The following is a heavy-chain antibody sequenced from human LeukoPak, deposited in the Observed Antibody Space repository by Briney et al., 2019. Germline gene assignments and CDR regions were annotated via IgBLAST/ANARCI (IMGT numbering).Heavy chain of an antibody. J-gene: IGHJ6*03. CDR2: MNPNSGNT. V-gene: IGHV1-8*01. Sequence: GASVKVSCKASGYTFTSYDINWARQATGQGLEWMGWMNPNSGNTGYAQKFQGRVTMTRNTSISTAYMELSSLRSEDTAVYYCARGVSSSCPDYYYYMDVWGKGTTVTISS. CDR3: ARGVSSSCPDYYYYMDV. CDR1: GYTFTSYD. D-gene: IGHD6-13*01.